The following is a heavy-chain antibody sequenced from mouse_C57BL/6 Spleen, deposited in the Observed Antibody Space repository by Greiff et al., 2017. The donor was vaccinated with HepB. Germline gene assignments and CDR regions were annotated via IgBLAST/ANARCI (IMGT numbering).Heavy chain of an antibody. CDR1: GYTFTNYW. Sequence: VQRVESGAELVRPGTSVKMSCKASGYTFTNYWIGWAKQRPGHGLEWIGDIYPGGGYTNYNEKFKGKATLTADKSSSTAYMQFSSLTSEDSAIYEWARSGASWEGLFDYWGQGTTLTVSS. CDR2: IYPGGGYT. J-gene: IGHJ2*01. CDR3: ARSGASWEGLFDY. V-gene: IGHV1-63*01. D-gene: IGHD4-1*01.